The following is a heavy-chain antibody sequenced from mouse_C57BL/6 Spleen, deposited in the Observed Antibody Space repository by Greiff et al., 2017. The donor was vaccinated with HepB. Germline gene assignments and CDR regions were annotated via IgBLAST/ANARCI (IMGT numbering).Heavy chain of an antibody. CDR3: ARSMYYDYDWYFDV. V-gene: IGHV1-75*01. D-gene: IGHD2-4*01. CDR2: IFPGSGST. J-gene: IGHJ1*03. CDR1: GYTFTDYY. Sequence: VQLQQSGPELVKPGASVKISCKASGYTFTDYYINWVKQRPGQGLEWIGWIFPGSGSTYYNEKFKGKATLTVDKSSSTAYMLLSSLTSEDSAVYFCARSMYYDYDWYFDVWGTGTTVTVSS.